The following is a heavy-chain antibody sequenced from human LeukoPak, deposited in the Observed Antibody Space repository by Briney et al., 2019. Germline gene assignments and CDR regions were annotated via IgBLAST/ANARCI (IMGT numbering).Heavy chain of an antibody. Sequence: SQTLSLTCAISGDSVSSNSAARNWIRQSPSRGLEWLGRTYYRSKWYNDYAVSVKSRITINPDTSKNQFSLQLNPVTPEDTAVYYCARDPDVYCGGDCWFDYWGQGTLVTVSS. D-gene: IGHD2-21*02. J-gene: IGHJ4*02. V-gene: IGHV6-1*01. CDR1: GDSVSSNSAA. CDR3: ARDPDVYCGGDCWFDY. CDR2: TYYRSKWYN.